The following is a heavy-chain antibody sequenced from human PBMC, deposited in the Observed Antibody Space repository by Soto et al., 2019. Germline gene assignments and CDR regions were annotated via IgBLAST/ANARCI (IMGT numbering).Heavy chain of an antibody. CDR3: ARDLGGPTGTYYFDY. CDR2: ISSSSSYI. V-gene: IGHV3-21*04. J-gene: IGHJ4*02. D-gene: IGHD1-1*01. Sequence: GGSLRLSCAASGFTFSSYSMNWVRQAPGKGLEWVSSISSSSSYIYYADSVKGRFTISRDNAKNSLYLQMNSLRAEDTAVYYCARDLGGPTGTYYFDYWGQGTLVTVSS. CDR1: GFTFSSYS.